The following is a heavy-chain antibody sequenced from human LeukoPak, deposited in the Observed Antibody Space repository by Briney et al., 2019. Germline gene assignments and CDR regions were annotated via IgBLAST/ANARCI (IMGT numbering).Heavy chain of an antibody. CDR1: GDSISSDNYY. CDR2: ISTSGNT. D-gene: IGHD6-19*01. J-gene: IGHJ4*02. Sequence: SQTLSLTCTVSGDSISSDNYYWGWIRQPAGKGLEWIGRISTSGNTNYSPSLESRVTMSVDTSKNQISLKLSSVTATDTAVYYCARDQPYSSGWPYYFDYWGQGTLVTVSS. V-gene: IGHV4-61*02. CDR3: ARDQPYSSGWPYYFDY.